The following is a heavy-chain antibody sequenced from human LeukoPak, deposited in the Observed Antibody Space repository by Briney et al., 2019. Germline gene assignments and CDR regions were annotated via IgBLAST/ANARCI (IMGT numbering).Heavy chain of an antibody. CDR3: ARGTYYYDSSGYSYYFDY. CDR2: IYYSGST. V-gene: IGHV4-31*03. J-gene: IGHJ4*02. Sequence: PSQTLSLTCTVSGGSISSGGYYWSWIRQHPGKGLEWFGYIYYSGSTYYNSSLKSRFTISVDTSKNQFSLKLSSVTAADTAVYYCARGTYYYDSSGYSYYFDYWGQGTLVTVSS. CDR1: GGSISSGGYY. D-gene: IGHD3-22*01.